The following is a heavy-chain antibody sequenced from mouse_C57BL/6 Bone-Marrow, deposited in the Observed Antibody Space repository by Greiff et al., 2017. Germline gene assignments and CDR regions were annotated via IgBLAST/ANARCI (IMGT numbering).Heavy chain of an antibody. V-gene: IGHV5-4*03. CDR3: SGRWFAY. Sequence: EVQRVESGGGLVKPGGSLKLSCAASGFTFSSYAMSWVRQTPEKRLEWVATISDGGSYTYYPDNVKGRFTISRDNAKNNLYLQMSHLKSEDTAMYYWSGRWFAYWGQGTLVTVSA. CDR1: GFTFSSYA. J-gene: IGHJ3*01. CDR2: ISDGGSYT.